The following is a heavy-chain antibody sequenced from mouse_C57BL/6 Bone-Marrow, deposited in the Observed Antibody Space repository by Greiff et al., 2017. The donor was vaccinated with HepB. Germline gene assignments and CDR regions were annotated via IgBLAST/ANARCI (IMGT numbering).Heavy chain of an antibody. CDR2: IYPSDSET. V-gene: IGHV1-61*01. Sequence: VQLQQPGAELVRPGSSVKLSCKASGYTFTSYWMDWVKQRPGQGLEWIGNIYPSDSETHYNQKFKDKATLTVDKSSSTAYMQLSSLTSEDSAVYYCARLGYYGSSPRSGYWGQGTLVTVSA. J-gene: IGHJ3*01. CDR3: ARLGYYGSSPRSGY. D-gene: IGHD1-1*01. CDR1: GYTFTSYW.